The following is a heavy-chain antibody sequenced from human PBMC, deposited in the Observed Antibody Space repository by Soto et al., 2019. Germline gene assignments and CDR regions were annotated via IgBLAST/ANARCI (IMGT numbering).Heavy chain of an antibody. CDR2: INSDGSST. CDR1: GFTFSSYW. CDR3: DGALAGPTAIGY. V-gene: IGHV3-74*01. Sequence: EVQLVESGGGLVQPGGSLRLSCAASGFTFSSYWMHRVRQAPGKGLVWVSRINSDGSSTSYADSVKGRFTISRDNAKNTVYLQMNSRRAEDTAVYYCDGALAGPTAIGYWCQGTLVTVSS. J-gene: IGHJ1*01. D-gene: IGHD6-19*01.